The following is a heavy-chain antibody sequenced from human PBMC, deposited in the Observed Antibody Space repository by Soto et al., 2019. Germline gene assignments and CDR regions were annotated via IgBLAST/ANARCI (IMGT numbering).Heavy chain of an antibody. D-gene: IGHD6-13*01. CDR3: ARDGAAAGNYYYYGMDV. CDR1: GGSISSGGYY. Sequence: QVQLQESGPGLVKPSQTLSLTCTVSGGSISSGGYYWSWIRQHPGKGLEWIGYIYYSGSTYYNPXLTSRVTISVXXSXNXXSLKLSSVTAADTAVYYCARDGAAAGNYYYYGMDVWGQGTTVTVSS. CDR2: IYYSGST. J-gene: IGHJ6*02. V-gene: IGHV4-31*03.